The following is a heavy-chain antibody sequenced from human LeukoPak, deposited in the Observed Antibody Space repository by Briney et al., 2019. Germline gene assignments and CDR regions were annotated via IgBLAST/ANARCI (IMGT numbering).Heavy chain of an antibody. CDR1: GFTVSSNY. Sequence: PGGSLRLSCAASGFTVSSNYMSWVRQAPGKGLEWVSVIYSGGSTYYADSVKGRFTISRDNSKNTLYLQMNSLRAEDTAVYYCARDLGGSSWYLVDNAFDIWGQGTMVTVSS. J-gene: IGHJ3*02. CDR3: ARDLGGSSWYLVDNAFDI. CDR2: IYSGGST. D-gene: IGHD6-13*01. V-gene: IGHV3-66*01.